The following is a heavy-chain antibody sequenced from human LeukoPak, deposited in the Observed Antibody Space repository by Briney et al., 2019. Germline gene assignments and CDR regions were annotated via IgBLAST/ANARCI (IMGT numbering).Heavy chain of an antibody. CDR2: ISYDGSNK. Sequence: GGSLRLSCAASGFTFSSYAMHWVRQAPGKGLEWVAVISYDGSNKYYADSVKGRFTISRDNSKNTLYLQMNSLRAEDTAVYYCAEEDAGATVGAFDIWGQGTMVTVSS. CDR1: GFTFSSYA. D-gene: IGHD1-26*01. V-gene: IGHV3-30*01. J-gene: IGHJ3*02. CDR3: AEEDAGATVGAFDI.